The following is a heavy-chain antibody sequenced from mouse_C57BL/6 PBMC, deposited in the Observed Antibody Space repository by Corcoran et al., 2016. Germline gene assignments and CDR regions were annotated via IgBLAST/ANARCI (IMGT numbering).Heavy chain of an antibody. J-gene: IGHJ4*01. Sequence: QVQLKHSGAELVRPWASVKLSCKASGYTFTDYYIIWVKQWPGQGLEWIARIYTGSGNTYYNEKFKGKATLTAEKSSSTAYMQLSSLTSEDSAVYFCASYDYDDYAMDYWGQGTSVTVSS. CDR2: IYTGSGNT. CDR3: ASYDYDDYAMDY. CDR1: GYTFTDYY. D-gene: IGHD2-4*01. V-gene: IGHV1-76*01.